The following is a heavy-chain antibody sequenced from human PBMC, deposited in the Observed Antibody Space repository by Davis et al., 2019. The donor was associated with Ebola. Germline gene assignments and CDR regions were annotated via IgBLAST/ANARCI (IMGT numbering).Heavy chain of an antibody. CDR2: ISASGSPI. Sequence: PGGSLRLSCVTSGFTFYRYEMNWVRQAPGKGLVWVSFISASGSPIYYADSIKGRFTISRDTARNSVHLQMDSLRAEDTAIYYCARGPLTALDYWGQGTLVTVSS. CDR1: GFTFYRYE. J-gene: IGHJ4*02. D-gene: IGHD3-9*01. CDR3: ARGPLTALDY. V-gene: IGHV3-48*03.